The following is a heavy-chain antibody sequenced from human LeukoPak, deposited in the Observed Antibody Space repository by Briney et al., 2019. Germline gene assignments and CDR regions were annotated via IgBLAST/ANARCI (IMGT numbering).Heavy chain of an antibody. Sequence: ASVKVSCKASGYTFTSYGISWVRQAPGQGLEWMGWISAYNGNTSYAQKLQGRVTMTTDTSTSTAYMELRSLRSDDTAVYYCARDYYCSSTSCYTEYTNWFDPWGQGTLVTVSS. J-gene: IGHJ5*02. CDR2: ISAYNGNT. CDR1: GYTFTSYG. V-gene: IGHV1-18*01. D-gene: IGHD2-2*02. CDR3: ARDYYCSSTSCYTEYTNWFDP.